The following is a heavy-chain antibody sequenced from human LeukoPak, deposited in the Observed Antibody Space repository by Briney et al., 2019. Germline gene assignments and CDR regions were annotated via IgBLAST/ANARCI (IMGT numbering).Heavy chain of an antibody. V-gene: IGHV1-46*01. CDR1: GYTFTIHY. J-gene: IGHJ4*02. D-gene: IGHD5-18*01. CDR3: ARMDMDIAMGTNYLDH. CDR2: IHPSGSST. Sequence: ASVKLSCTPSGYTFTIHYMHWVRQAPGQGHEWMGVIHPSGSSTNYAQKFQGRLTMTKHTSTSTVYIELDSLTSDDTAVYYCARMDMDIAMGTNYLDHGGQGTLVIVSS.